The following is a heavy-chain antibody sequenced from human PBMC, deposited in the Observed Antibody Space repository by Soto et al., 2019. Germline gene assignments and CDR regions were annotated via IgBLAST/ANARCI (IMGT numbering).Heavy chain of an antibody. V-gene: IGHV3-7*01. J-gene: IGHJ4*02. Sequence: PGGSLRLSCAASGFTFSTYWMSWVRQAPGKGLEWVANIKQDGSEKYYVDSVKGRFTISRDNTKNSLYLQMNNLRAEDTALYFCTREYSSSSTCGYWGQGTLVTVSS. D-gene: IGHD6-6*01. CDR2: IKQDGSEK. CDR3: TREYSSSSTCGY. CDR1: GFTFSTYW.